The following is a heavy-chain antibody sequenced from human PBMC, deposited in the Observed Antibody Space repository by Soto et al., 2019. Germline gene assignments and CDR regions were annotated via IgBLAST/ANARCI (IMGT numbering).Heavy chain of an antibody. V-gene: IGHV1-69*13. D-gene: IGHD3-3*01. Sequence: VASVKVSCKASGGTFSSYAISWVRQAPGQGLEWMGGIIPIFGTANYAQKFQGRVTITADESTSTAYMELSSLRSEDTAVYYCARILREYYDFWSGYQYYFDYWGQGTLVTVSS. CDR3: ARILREYYDFWSGYQYYFDY. J-gene: IGHJ4*02. CDR1: GGTFSSYA. CDR2: IIPIFGTA.